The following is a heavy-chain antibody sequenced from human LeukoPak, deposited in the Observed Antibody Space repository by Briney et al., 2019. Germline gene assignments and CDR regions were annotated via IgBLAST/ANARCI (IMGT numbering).Heavy chain of an antibody. D-gene: IGHD5-18*01. Sequence: GGSLRLSCAASGFTFSDYYMSWIRQAPGKGLEWVSYISSSGSTIYHADSVKGRFTISRDNAKDSLYLQMNSLRAEDTAVYYCAREGENTAMVFDYWGQGTLVTVSS. CDR3: AREGENTAMVFDY. J-gene: IGHJ4*02. CDR2: ISSSGSTI. V-gene: IGHV3-11*01. CDR1: GFTFSDYY.